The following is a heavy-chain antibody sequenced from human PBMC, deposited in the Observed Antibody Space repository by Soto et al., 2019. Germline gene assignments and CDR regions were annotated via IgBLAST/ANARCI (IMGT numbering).Heavy chain of an antibody. J-gene: IGHJ6*02. CDR2: IDHSGST. Sequence: QVQLQQWGAGLLKPSETLSLTCAVYGGSFSGYYWSWIRQPPGKGLEWIGEIDHSGSTNYNPSLKRRVTISVDSSKNQFSLKLSSVTAADTAVYYCARAAGYSYGPYYYYGMDVWGQGTTVTVAS. CDR3: ARAAGYSYGPYYYYGMDV. D-gene: IGHD5-18*01. V-gene: IGHV4-34*01. CDR1: GGSFSGYY.